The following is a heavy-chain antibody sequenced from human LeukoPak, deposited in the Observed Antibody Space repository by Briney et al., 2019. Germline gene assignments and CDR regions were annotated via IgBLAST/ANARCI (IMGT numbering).Heavy chain of an antibody. CDR2: ISSSSSTI. CDR3: AIPVPAAINY. Sequence: GGSLRLSCAASGFSFSSYSMNWVRQAPGKGLEWVSYISSSSSTIYYADSVKGRFTISRDNAKNSLYLQMNSLRAEDTAVYYCAIPVPAAINYWGQGTLVTVSS. CDR1: GFSFSSYS. J-gene: IGHJ4*02. V-gene: IGHV3-48*01. D-gene: IGHD2-2*01.